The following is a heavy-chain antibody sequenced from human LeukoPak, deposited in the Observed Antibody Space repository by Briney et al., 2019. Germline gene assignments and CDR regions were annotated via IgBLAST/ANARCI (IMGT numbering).Heavy chain of an antibody. Sequence: SEPLSFTCSVSGGSITKNGYYWGWIRQSPETGLEWIGSMHYSGSTYYNPSLNSRVTISVDTSKNQFSLKLTSVTAADTAVYYCARGTTRRAFDIWGQGTMVTVSS. V-gene: IGHV4-39*07. J-gene: IGHJ3*02. D-gene: IGHD1-14*01. CDR2: MHYSGST. CDR1: GGSITKNGYY. CDR3: ARGTTRRAFDI.